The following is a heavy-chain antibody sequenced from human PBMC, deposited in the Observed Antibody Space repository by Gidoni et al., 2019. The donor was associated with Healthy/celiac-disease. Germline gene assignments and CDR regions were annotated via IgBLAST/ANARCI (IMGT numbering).Heavy chain of an antibody. CDR3: AKAYCGGDCYPYDAFDI. J-gene: IGHJ3*02. D-gene: IGHD2-21*02. CDR2: ISGSGGST. V-gene: IGHV3-23*01. Sequence: EVQLLESGGGLVQPGGSLRLSCAASGFPFSSYAMGWVRQAPGKGLEWVSAISGSGGSTYYADSVKGRFTISRDNSKNTLYLQMNSLRAEDTAVYYCAKAYCGGDCYPYDAFDIWGQGTMVTVSS. CDR1: GFPFSSYA.